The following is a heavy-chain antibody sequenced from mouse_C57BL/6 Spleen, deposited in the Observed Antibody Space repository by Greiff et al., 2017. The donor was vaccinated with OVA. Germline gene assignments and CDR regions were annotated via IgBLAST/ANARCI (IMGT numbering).Heavy chain of an antibody. CDR3: ARRRGYDGEGWFDY. CDR2: FHPYNDDT. V-gene: IGHV1-47*01. CDR1: GYTFTTYP. D-gene: IGHD2-2*01. Sequence: LVESGAELVKPGASVKMSCKASGYTFTTYPIEWMKQNHGKSLEWIGNFHPYNDDTKYNEKFKGKATLTVEKSSSTVYLELSRLTSDDSAVYYCARRRGYDGEGWFDYWGQGTTLTVSS. J-gene: IGHJ2*01.